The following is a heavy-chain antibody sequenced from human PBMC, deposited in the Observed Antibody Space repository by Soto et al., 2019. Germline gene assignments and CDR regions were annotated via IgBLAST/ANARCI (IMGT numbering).Heavy chain of an antibody. CDR2: ISAYNGNT. V-gene: IGHV1-18*01. CDR1: GYTFTSYG. CDR3: ARDGITGTKDFDY. D-gene: IGHD1-7*01. Sequence: ASVKVSCKASGYTFTSYGISWVRQAPGQGLEWMGWISAYNGNTNYAQKLQGRVTMTTDTSTNTAYMGLRSLRSDDTAVYYCARDGITGTKDFDYWGQGTLVTVSS. J-gene: IGHJ4*02.